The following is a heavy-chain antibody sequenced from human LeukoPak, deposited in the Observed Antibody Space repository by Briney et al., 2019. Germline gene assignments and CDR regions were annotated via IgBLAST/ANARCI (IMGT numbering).Heavy chain of an antibody. J-gene: IGHJ5*02. CDR3: TKLAVASAVS. V-gene: IGHV3-48*03. D-gene: IGHD6-19*01. Sequence: GGSLRLSCAASGFSFSSYEMNWVRQAPGKGLEWVSNISPSGSTKYYADSVKGRFTISRDNAKNSLYLQMNSLRAEDTGVYYCTKLAVASAVSWGQRPLVTVSS. CDR2: ISPSGSTK. CDR1: GFSFSSYE.